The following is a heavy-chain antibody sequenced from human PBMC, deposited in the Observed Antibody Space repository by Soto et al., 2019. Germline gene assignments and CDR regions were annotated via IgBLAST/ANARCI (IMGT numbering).Heavy chain of an antibody. Sequence: QVQLVESGGGVVQPGTSLRLSCAASGFAISSYSMHWVRQAPGKGLEWVAAMSFDGNSKYFADAVKGRFMISRDTSTNTLALEMESLGAEDSALYHCTRGRSVIANDDFEYWGQGTQVTVSS. J-gene: IGHJ4*02. CDR2: MSFDGNSK. CDR3: TRGRSVIANDDFEY. V-gene: IGHV3-30-3*01. CDR1: GFAISSYS. D-gene: IGHD2-21*01.